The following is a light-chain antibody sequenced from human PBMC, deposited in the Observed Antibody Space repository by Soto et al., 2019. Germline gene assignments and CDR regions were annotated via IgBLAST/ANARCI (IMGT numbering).Light chain of an antibody. CDR3: QKYGTFWT. J-gene: IGKJ1*01. V-gene: IGKV3-20*01. Sequence: EFLLTQYPGTLSWSPGERATLSWGASQSLTNSFIAWYKQRPGQAPRLLIYGASSRATGIPDRLSGSGSGTEFTLTIRRMEPDDFAVYYCQKYGTFWTFGQGTQVDIK. CDR1: QSLTNSF. CDR2: GAS.